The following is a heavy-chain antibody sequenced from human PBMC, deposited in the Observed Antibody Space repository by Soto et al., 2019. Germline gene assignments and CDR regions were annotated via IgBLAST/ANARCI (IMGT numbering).Heavy chain of an antibody. Sequence: PGGSPRLSCAASGFTFSNFWMYWVRQAPGKGLVWVSRISVDGSTTAYADSVKGRFTISRDNARNTLYLQMHSLRADDTAVYYCASRVMTLFDHWGQGTLVTVSS. CDR3: ASRVMTLFDH. CDR2: ISVDGSTT. J-gene: IGHJ4*02. CDR1: GFTFSNFW. V-gene: IGHV3-74*01.